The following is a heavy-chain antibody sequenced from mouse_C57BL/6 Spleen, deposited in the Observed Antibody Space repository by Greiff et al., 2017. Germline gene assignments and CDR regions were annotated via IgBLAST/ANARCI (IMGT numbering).Heavy chain of an antibody. CDR1: GYTFTDYN. CDR2: INPNNGGT. Sequence: EVQLQQSGPELVKPGASVKIPCKASGYTFTDYNMDWVKQSHGKSLEWIGDINPNNGGTNYNQKFKGKATLTVDKSSSTAYIELRSLTSEDTAVYYCARGGYGNYFYYAMDYWGQGTSVTVSS. D-gene: IGHD2-10*02. CDR3: ARGGYGNYFYYAMDY. V-gene: IGHV1-18*01. J-gene: IGHJ4*01.